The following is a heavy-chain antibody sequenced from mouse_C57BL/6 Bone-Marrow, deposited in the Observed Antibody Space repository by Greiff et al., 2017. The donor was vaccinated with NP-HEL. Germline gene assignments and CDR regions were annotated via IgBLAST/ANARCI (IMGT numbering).Heavy chain of an antibody. CDR1: GYAFTNYL. CDR2: INPGSGGT. Sequence: QVQLQQSGAELVRPGTSVKVSCKASGYAFTNYLIEWVKQRPGQGLEWIGVINPGSGGTNYNEKFKGKATLTADKSSSPAYMQLSSLTSEDSAVYFCAAYYYGSPYYFDYWGQGTTLTVSS. CDR3: AAYYYGSPYYFDY. J-gene: IGHJ2*01. D-gene: IGHD1-1*01. V-gene: IGHV1-54*01.